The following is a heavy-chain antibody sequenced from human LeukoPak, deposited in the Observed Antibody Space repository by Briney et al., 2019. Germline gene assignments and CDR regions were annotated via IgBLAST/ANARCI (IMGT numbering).Heavy chain of an antibody. Sequence: GGSLRLSCAASGFTFSSYAMSWVRQAPGEGLQWVSAISGSGRTTYYVDSVKGRFTVSRDNSENTLYLQMDSLRAEDTAIYYCAKARVTVTAQDYYYYGMDVWGQGTTVTVSS. D-gene: IGHD4-11*01. V-gene: IGHV3-23*01. CDR1: GFTFSSYA. CDR2: ISGSGRTT. J-gene: IGHJ6*02. CDR3: AKARVTVTAQDYYYYGMDV.